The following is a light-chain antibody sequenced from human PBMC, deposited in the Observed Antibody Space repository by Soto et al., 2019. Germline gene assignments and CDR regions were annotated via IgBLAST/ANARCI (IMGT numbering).Light chain of an antibody. CDR2: GAS. CDR1: QSVSSN. V-gene: IGKV3-15*01. CDR3: QQYNNWPPT. J-gene: IGKJ1*01. Sequence: VLTQSPGTLSLSPGERVTLSCRASQSVSSNLAWYQQKPGQAPRLLISGASTRATGIPASFSGSGSGTEFTLTISSLQSEDFALYYCQQYNNWPPTFGQGTKVDIK.